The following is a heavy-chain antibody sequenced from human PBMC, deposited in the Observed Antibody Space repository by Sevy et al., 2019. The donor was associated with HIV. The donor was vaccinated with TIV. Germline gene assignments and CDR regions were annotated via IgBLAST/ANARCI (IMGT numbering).Heavy chain of an antibody. CDR3: ARRFFDV. CDR2: IRQDGGEI. J-gene: IGHJ4*02. Sequence: RGSLRLSCAASGFTFDTYWMQWVRQAPGKGLEWVANIRQDGGEIYYSDSVKGQFTISRDNAKESLFLQMTNLKVEDSGIYYCARRFFDVWGQGVLVTVSS. CDR1: GFTFDTYW. D-gene: IGHD3-16*01. V-gene: IGHV3-7*01.